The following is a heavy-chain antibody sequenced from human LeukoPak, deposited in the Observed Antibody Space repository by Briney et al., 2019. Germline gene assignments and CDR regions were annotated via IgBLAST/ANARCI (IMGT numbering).Heavy chain of an antibody. CDR3: AKRATHRGFDY. V-gene: IGHV3-9*01. J-gene: IGHJ4*02. CDR1: GFTFDDYA. D-gene: IGHD2-15*01. Sequence: GGSLRLSCAVSGFTFDDYAMHWVRQAPGKGLEWVSGISWNSAGIGYADSVKGRFTISRDNAKNSLYLQMNSLRAEDTALYYCAKRATHRGFDYWGQGTLVTVSS. CDR2: ISWNSAGI.